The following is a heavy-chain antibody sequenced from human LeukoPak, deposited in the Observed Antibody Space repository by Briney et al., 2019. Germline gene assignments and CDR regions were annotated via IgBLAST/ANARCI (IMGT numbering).Heavy chain of an antibody. CDR1: GYSISSGYY. D-gene: IGHD3-3*01. CDR3: ASNNYDFWSGRFDY. J-gene: IGHJ4*02. Sequence: SETLSLTCAVSGYSISSGYYWGWIRQPPGKGLEWIGSIYHSGSTYYNPSLKSRVTISVDTSKNQFSLKLSSVTAADTAVYYCASNNYDFWSGRFDYWGQGTLVTVSS. CDR2: IYHSGST. V-gene: IGHV4-38-2*01.